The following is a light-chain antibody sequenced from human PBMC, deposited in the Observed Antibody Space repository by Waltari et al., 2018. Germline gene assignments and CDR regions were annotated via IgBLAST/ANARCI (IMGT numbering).Light chain of an antibody. CDR3: SLYMGSGIWV. CDR2: KGI. V-gene: IGLV8-61*01. CDR1: SGSVSTTSY. J-gene: IGLJ3*02. Sequence: QTVVTQEPSLSVSPGGTVPLTCDLTSGSVSTTSYASWYQQTPGQPPRTLVYKGISRSSGVPDRFSGSILGNKAALTITGAQADDESNYYCSLYMGSGIWVFGGGTKLTVL.